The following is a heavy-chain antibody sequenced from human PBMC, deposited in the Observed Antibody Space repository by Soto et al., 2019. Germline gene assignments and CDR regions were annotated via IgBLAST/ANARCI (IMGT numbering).Heavy chain of an antibody. V-gene: IGHV3-30-3*01. CDR2: ISYDGSNK. CDR3: ARDEPRRALDY. Sequence: QVQLVESGGGVVQPGRSLRLSCAASGFTFSSYAMHWVRQAPGKGLEWVAVISYDGSNKYYADSVKGRFTISRDNSKNTLYLQMNSLRAEDTAVYYCARDEPRRALDYWGQGTLVTVSS. CDR1: GFTFSSYA. J-gene: IGHJ4*02.